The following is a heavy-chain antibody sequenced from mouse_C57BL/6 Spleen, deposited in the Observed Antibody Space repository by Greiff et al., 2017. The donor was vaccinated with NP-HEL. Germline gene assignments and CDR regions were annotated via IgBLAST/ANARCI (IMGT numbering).Heavy chain of an antibody. Sequence: QVQLKQSGAELVRPGTSVKMSCKASGYTFTNYWIGWAKQRPGHGLEWIGDIYPGGGYTNYNEKFKGKATLTADKSSSTAYMQFSSLTSEDSAIYYCARWLPNYAMDYWGQGTSVTVSS. J-gene: IGHJ4*01. CDR2: IYPGGGYT. V-gene: IGHV1-63*01. CDR3: ARWLPNYAMDY. D-gene: IGHD2-2*01. CDR1: GYTFTNYW.